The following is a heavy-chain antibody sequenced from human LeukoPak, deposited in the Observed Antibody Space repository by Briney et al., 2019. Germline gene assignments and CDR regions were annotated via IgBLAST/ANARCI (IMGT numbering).Heavy chain of an antibody. CDR1: GGSFSGYY. CDR3: ARSVYDSSGYSDY. J-gene: IGHJ4*02. CDR2: INYSGST. D-gene: IGHD3-22*01. V-gene: IGHV4-34*01. Sequence: SETLSLTCAVYGGSFSGYYWSWIRQPPGKGLEWIGEINYSGSTNYNPSLKSRVTISVDTSKNQFSLKLSSVTAADTAVYYCARSVYDSSGYSDYWGQGTLVTVSS.